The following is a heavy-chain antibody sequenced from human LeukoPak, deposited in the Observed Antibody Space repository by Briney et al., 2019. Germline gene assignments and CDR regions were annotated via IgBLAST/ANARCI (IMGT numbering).Heavy chain of an antibody. J-gene: IGHJ1*01. D-gene: IGHD6-19*01. CDR1: GGSISSGGYY. CDR3: ASYKEETRTHSSGWYGYFQH. V-gene: IGHV4-31*03. Sequence: PSQTLSLTCTVSGGSISSGGYYWSWIRQHPGKGLEWIGYIYYSGSTYYNPSLKSRVTISVDTSKNQFSLKLSSVTAADTAVYYCASYKEETRTHSSGWYGYFQHWGQGTLVTVSS. CDR2: IYYSGST.